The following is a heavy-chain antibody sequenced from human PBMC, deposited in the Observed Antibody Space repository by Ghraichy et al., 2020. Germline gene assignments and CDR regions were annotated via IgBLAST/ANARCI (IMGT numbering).Heavy chain of an antibody. D-gene: IGHD3-3*01. V-gene: IGHV1-18*01. CDR2: ISAYNGNT. CDR1: GYTFTSYG. CDR3: ARVLRFLEWLLRDYYYYGMDV. Sequence: ASVKVSCKASGYTFTSYGISWVRQAPGQGLEWMGWISAYNGNTNYAQKLQGRVTMTTDTSTSTAYMELRSLRSDDTAVYYCARVLRFLEWLLRDYYYYGMDVWGQGTTVTVSS. J-gene: IGHJ6*02.